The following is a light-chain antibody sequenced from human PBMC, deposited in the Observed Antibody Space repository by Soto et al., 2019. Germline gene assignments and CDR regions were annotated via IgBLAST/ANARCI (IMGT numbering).Light chain of an antibody. V-gene: IGKV3-20*01. J-gene: IGKJ1*01. CDR2: GAS. Sequence: EIVLTQSPGTLSLSPGERATLSCRASQSVSSSYLAWYQQKPGQAPRLLIYGASSSATDIPDRFSGSGSGTDFTLTISRLEPEDFAVYYCQQYGSSPPWTFGQGTKVEIK. CDR1: QSVSSSY. CDR3: QQYGSSPPWT.